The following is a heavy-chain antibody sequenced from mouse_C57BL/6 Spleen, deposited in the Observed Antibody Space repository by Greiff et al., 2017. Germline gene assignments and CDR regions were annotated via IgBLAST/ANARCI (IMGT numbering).Heavy chain of an antibody. CDR2: IHPNSGST. V-gene: IGHV1-64*01. CDR3: AREAYQAFYYFGY. CDR1: GYTFTSYW. D-gene: IGHD3-2*02. Sequence: QVQLQQPGAELVKPGASVKLSCKASGYTFTSYWMHWVKQRPGQGLEWIGMIHPNSGSTNYNEKFKSKATLTVDKSSRTAYMQLSSLTYEDSAVYYFAREAYQAFYYFGYWGQGTTLTVSS. J-gene: IGHJ2*01.